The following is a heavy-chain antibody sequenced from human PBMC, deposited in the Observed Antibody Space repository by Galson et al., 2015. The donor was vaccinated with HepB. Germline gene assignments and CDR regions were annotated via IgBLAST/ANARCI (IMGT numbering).Heavy chain of an antibody. D-gene: IGHD6-19*01. Sequence: SVKVSCKASGYAFSNYDINWVRQATGQGLEWMGWMKPNSGDTGYAQKFQGRVTMTSDTSTSTAYMELTDLRSEDTAVYVCARGLAVAGTGYWGQGTLVTVSS. V-gene: IGHV1-8*01. J-gene: IGHJ4*02. CDR3: ARGLAVAGTGY. CDR2: MKPNSGDT. CDR1: GYAFSNYD.